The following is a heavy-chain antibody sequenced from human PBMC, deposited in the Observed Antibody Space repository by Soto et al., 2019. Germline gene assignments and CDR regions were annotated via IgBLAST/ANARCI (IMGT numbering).Heavy chain of an antibody. V-gene: IGHV4-39*01. CDR3: ASHDYGDYYYYGMDV. Sequence: PSETLSLTCTVSGGSISSSSYYWGGIRRPPGKGREWIGSIYYSGSTYYNPSLTSRVTISVDTSKNQFSLKLSSVTAADTAVYYCASHDYGDYYYYGMDVWGQGTTVTVSS. J-gene: IGHJ6*02. CDR1: GGSISSSSYY. CDR2: IYYSGST. D-gene: IGHD4-17*01.